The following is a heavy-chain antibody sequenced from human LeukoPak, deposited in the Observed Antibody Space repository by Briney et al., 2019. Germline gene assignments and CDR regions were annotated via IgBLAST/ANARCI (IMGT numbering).Heavy chain of an antibody. CDR2: VCYTGSS. Sequence: SETLSLTCTVSGDSISSSYWSWIRQPPGKGLEWIGYVCYTGSSYYNPSLKSRATTSIDMSKNQFSLKLTSMTAADTAVYYCAGYGSGSYYKAFDFWGQGILVTVSS. CDR3: AGYGSGSYYKAFDF. J-gene: IGHJ4*02. D-gene: IGHD3-10*01. V-gene: IGHV4-59*01. CDR1: GDSISSSY.